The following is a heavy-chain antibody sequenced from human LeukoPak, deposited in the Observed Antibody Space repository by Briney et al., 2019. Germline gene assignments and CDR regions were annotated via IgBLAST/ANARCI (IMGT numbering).Heavy chain of an antibody. Sequence: PGGSLRLSCAASGFTFNMYTMNWVRQAPGKGLEWVSSISSSGVYIYYADSVKGRFTISRDNTKNSLYLQMNSLRADDTAVYYCSRDRSGSSSVDDAFDIWGQGIMVTVSS. CDR1: GFTFNMYT. D-gene: IGHD1-26*01. J-gene: IGHJ3*02. CDR3: SRDRSGSSSVDDAFDI. CDR2: ISSSGVYI. V-gene: IGHV3-21*01.